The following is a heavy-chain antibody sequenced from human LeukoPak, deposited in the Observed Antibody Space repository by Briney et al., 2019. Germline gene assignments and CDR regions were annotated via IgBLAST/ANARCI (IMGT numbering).Heavy chain of an antibody. CDR1: GYSFSSYW. V-gene: IGHV5-51*01. CDR3: RREMIYYESSGYDGVQLVN. J-gene: IGHJ4*02. Sequence: GESLKISCKGSGYSFSSYWIGWVRQMPGKGLEWVVIIYPGDSDTRYSPSFQGQVTISADKSITTAYLQWSSLKASDTAMYYSRREMIYYESSGYDGVQLVNSGEGALVTASS. D-gene: IGHD3-22*01. CDR2: IYPGDSDT.